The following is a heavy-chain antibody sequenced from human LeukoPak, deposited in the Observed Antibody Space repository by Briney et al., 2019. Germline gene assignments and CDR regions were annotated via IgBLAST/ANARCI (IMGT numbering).Heavy chain of an antibody. Sequence: PSETLSLTCAVSGGSISSGGYSWSWIRQPPGKGLEWIGYIYHSGSTYYNPSLKSRVTISVDTSKNQFSLKLSSVTAADTAVYYCARGTYDSSGYYLFSWGQGTLVTVSS. CDR1: GGSISSGGYS. CDR3: ARGTYDSSGYYLFS. V-gene: IGHV4-30-2*05. J-gene: IGHJ4*02. CDR2: IYHSGST. D-gene: IGHD3-22*01.